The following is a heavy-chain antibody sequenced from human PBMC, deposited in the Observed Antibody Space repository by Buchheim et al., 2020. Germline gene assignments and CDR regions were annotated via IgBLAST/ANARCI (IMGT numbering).Heavy chain of an antibody. Sequence: EVQLVESGGGLVQPGGSLRLSCVASGITFSSFEMNWVRQALGKGLEWVSYISGSGSTIYYAGSVKGRFTISRDNAKNSLYLQMNSLRDEDTAVYYCARLFCSGGSCLDWGQGTL. V-gene: IGHV3-48*03. CDR2: ISGSGSTI. D-gene: IGHD2-15*01. CDR3: ARLFCSGGSCLD. CDR1: GITFSSFE. J-gene: IGHJ4*02.